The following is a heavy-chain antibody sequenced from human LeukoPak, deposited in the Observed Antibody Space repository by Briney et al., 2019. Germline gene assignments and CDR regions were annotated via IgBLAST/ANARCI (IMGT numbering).Heavy chain of an antibody. CDR1: SXXGYY. J-gene: IGHJ4*02. CDR2: IHYTGAT. CDR3: ARGNILSGYCFDF. D-gene: IGHD3-9*01. Sequence: SXXGYYWXWIRQPPGKGLEWVGEIHYTGATSYNPSLKSRATISIDTSKNQVSLKLSSVTAADTAVYYCARGNILSGYCFDFWGQGALVTVSS. V-gene: IGHV4-34*01.